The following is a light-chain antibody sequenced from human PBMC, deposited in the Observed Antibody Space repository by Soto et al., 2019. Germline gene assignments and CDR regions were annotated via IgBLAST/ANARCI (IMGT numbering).Light chain of an antibody. V-gene: IGKV3-11*01. CDR3: QQRSNWPPYT. J-gene: IGKJ2*01. Sequence: EIVLTQSPATLSLSPGERATLSCRASQSVSSYLAWYQQKPGQAPRLLIYDASNRATGIRARFSGSGSGTDFTLTIISLEPEDFAVYYCQQRSNWPPYTFGQGTKLEIK. CDR2: DAS. CDR1: QSVSSY.